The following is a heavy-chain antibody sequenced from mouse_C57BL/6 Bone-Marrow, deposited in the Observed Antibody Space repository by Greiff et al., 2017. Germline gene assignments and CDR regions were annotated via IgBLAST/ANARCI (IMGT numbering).Heavy chain of an antibody. J-gene: IGHJ2*01. CDR2: IHPNSGST. V-gene: IGHV1-64*01. CDR1: GYTFTSYW. CDR3: APGDYYGSSLDY. Sequence: QVQLQQSGAELVKPGASVKLSCKASGYTFTSYWMHWVKQRPGQGLEWIGMIHPNSGSTNYNEKFKSKATLTVDKSSSTAYMQLSSLTSEDSAVYYCAPGDYYGSSLDYWGQGTTLTVSS. D-gene: IGHD1-1*01.